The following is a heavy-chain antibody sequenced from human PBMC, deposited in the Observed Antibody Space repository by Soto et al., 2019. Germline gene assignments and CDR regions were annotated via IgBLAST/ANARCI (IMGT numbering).Heavy chain of an antibody. Sequence: GGSLRLSCAASGFTFSSYEMNWVRQAPRKGLEWISYISSSASTIYYADSVRGRFTISRDNAKNSLYLQMNSLRAEDTAVYYCARAAYDILTGSRVPRFDPWGQGTLVTVSS. V-gene: IGHV3-48*03. D-gene: IGHD3-9*01. CDR1: GFTFSSYE. CDR2: ISSSASTI. CDR3: ARAAYDILTGSRVPRFDP. J-gene: IGHJ5*02.